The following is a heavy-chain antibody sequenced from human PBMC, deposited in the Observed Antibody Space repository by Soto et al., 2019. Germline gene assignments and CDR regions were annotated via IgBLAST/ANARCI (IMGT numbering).Heavy chain of an antibody. CDR1: GDTFTNYY. Sequence: QVQLMQSGAEVKKPGASVKVSCKASGDTFTNYYIHWVRQAPGQGLEWMGTVNPSGGHTTYAQHFQGRVTMTRDTSTSTLYMELTSLTSDDTSVYYCARGGHVVVVTAALDYWGQGTLVTVSS. J-gene: IGHJ4*02. V-gene: IGHV1-46*01. CDR2: VNPSGGHT. CDR3: ARGGHVVVVTAALDY. D-gene: IGHD2-21*02.